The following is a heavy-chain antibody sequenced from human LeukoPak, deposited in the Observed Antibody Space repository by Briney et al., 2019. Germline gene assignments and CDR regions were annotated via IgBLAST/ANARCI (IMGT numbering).Heavy chain of an antibody. CDR2: IYYSGST. V-gene: IGHV4-59*01. J-gene: IGHJ4*02. CDR1: GGSISSYY. CDR3: ARVGYYGSGSHDY. Sequence: PSETLSLTCTVSGGSISSYYWSWIQQPPGKGLEWIGYIYYSGSTNYNPSLKSRVTISVDTSKNQFSLKLSSVTAADTAVYYCARVGYYGSGSHDYWGQGTLVTVSS. D-gene: IGHD3-10*01.